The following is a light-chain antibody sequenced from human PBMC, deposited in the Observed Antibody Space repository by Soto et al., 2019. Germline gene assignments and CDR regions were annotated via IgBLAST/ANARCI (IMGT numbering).Light chain of an antibody. CDR2: GAS. V-gene: IGKV3-11*01. CDR3: QQRSNWPLT. CDR1: QSISNN. J-gene: IGKJ4*01. Sequence: EIVLTQSPSTLSLSPGERATLSCRASQSISNNLAWYQQKPGQAPRLLIYGASNRATGIPDRFSGSGSGTDFTLTISSLEPEDFAVYYCQQRSNWPLTFGGGTKVDIK.